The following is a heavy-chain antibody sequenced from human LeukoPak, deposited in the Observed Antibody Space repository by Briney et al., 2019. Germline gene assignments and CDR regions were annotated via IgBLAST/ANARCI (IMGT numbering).Heavy chain of an antibody. CDR2: IYASGST. J-gene: IGHJ4*02. CDR1: GASISSDSYY. V-gene: IGHV4-61*02. Sequence: TLSLTCTVSGASISSDSYYWSWIRQPAGKGLEWIGRIYASGSTNYNPSLKSRVTLSVDTSSNQFSLKLRSVTAADTAVYHCVREAYYYNSSGHFDFWGQGTLVTVSS. CDR3: VREAYYYNSSGHFDF. D-gene: IGHD3-22*01.